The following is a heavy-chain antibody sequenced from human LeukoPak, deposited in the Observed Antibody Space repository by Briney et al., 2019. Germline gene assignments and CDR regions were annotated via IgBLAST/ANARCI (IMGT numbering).Heavy chain of an antibody. J-gene: IGHJ4*02. Sequence: GASVKVSCTASGGTFSSYAVSWVRQAPGPGLEWMGGIIPIFGTANYAQKFQGRVTITTDESTSTAYMELSSLRSEDAAVYYCARGGIAAAGKGKSFDYWGQGTLVTVSS. V-gene: IGHV1-69*05. D-gene: IGHD6-13*01. CDR2: IIPIFGTA. CDR1: GGTFSSYA. CDR3: ARGGIAAAGKGKSFDY.